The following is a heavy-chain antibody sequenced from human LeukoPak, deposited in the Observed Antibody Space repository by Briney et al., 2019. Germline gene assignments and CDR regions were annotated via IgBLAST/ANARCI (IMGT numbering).Heavy chain of an antibody. CDR1: GFTFSSYA. V-gene: IGHV3-64*01. CDR3: AREGIAALALDY. J-gene: IGHJ4*02. D-gene: IGHD6-13*01. CDR2: IGSNGGST. Sequence: GGSLRLSCAASGFTFSSYAMHWVRQAPGKGLEYVSAIGSNGGSTYYANSVKGRFTISRDNSKNTLYLQMNSLRAEDTAVYYCAREGIAALALDYWGQGTLVTVSS.